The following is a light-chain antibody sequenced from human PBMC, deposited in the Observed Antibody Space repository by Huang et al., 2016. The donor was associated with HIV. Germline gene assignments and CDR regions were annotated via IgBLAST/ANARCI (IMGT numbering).Light chain of an antibody. Sequence: DIQMTQSPSSLSASVGDGITITSRASQTINTYLNWYQQKPGKAPKLLISAVSSLQSEFPSRFSGGGSGTDFTLTITSLQPEDFATYFCQQGYSAPYTFGQGTKVEIK. J-gene: IGKJ2*01. CDR3: QQGYSAPYT. CDR1: QTINTY. V-gene: IGKV1-39*01. CDR2: AVS.